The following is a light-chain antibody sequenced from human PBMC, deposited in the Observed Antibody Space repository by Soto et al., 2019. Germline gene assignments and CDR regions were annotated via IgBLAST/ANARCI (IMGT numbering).Light chain of an antibody. CDR3: QHYGYSPQT. CDR1: QSISSN. CDR2: RTS. Sequence: EIVMTQSPATLSVSPGERATLSCRASQSISSNLAWYQQKPGQAPRLLMFRTSSRATGIPDRFSGSGSGTDFTLTISRLEPEDFAVSYCQHYGYSPQTFGQGTKVDIK. J-gene: IGKJ1*01. V-gene: IGKV3-20*01.